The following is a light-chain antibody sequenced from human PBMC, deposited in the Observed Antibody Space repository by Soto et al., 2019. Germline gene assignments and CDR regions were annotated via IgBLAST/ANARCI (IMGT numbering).Light chain of an antibody. J-gene: IGKJ2*01. V-gene: IGKV3-20*01. CDR2: GAS. Sequence: EIVLTQSPGTLSLSPGERATLSCRASQSVSSSYLAWYQQKPGQAPRLLIYGASSRATGIPDRFSGGGSGTDFPLTISIRDPEDVAVYCCQQYGSSSYTFGQGTKLEIK. CDR3: QQYGSSSYT. CDR1: QSVSSSY.